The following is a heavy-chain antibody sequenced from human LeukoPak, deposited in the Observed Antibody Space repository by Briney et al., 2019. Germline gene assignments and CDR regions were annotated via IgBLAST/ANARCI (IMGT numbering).Heavy chain of an antibody. D-gene: IGHD2-15*01. Sequence: PSETLSLTCTVSGGSISSSSYYWGWIRQPPGKGLEWIGSIYYSGSTYYNPSLKSRVTISVDTSKNQFSLKLSSVTAADTAVYYCARGGYCSGGSCYWASRIGSYYMDVWGKGTTVTVSS. J-gene: IGHJ6*03. CDR2: IYYSGST. CDR1: GGSISSSSYY. V-gene: IGHV4-39*07. CDR3: ARGGYCSGGSCYWASRIGSYYMDV.